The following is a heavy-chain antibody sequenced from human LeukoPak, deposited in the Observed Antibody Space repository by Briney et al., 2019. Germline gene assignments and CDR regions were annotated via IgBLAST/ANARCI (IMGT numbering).Heavy chain of an antibody. Sequence: PGGSLRLSCAASGFTFSSYAMHWVRQAPGKGLEYVSAISSNGGSTYYANSVKGRFTISRDNSKNTLYLQMGSLRAEDMAVYYCARGRSPPWNWFYFDYWDQGTLVTVSS. CDR2: ISSNGGST. J-gene: IGHJ4*02. CDR3: ARGRSPPWNWFYFDY. V-gene: IGHV3-64*01. CDR1: GFTFSSYA. D-gene: IGHD1-7*01.